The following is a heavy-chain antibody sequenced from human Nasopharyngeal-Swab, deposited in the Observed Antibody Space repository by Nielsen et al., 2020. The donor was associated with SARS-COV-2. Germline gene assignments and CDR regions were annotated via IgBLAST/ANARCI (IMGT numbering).Heavy chain of an antibody. V-gene: IGHV3-74*01. Sequence: GGSLRLSFAASGFSFSTFWMHWVRQVPGEGLVWVSRINTDGRRTNYAESVKGRFTISRDNVKNMLYLQMNNLRPEDTAVYYCARDLGGFGGYWGQGTLVTVSS. J-gene: IGHJ4*02. CDR3: ARDLGGFGGY. D-gene: IGHD4-23*01. CDR1: GFSFSTFW. CDR2: INTDGRRT.